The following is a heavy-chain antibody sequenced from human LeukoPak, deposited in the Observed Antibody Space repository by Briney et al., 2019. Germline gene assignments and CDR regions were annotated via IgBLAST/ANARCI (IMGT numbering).Heavy chain of an antibody. D-gene: IGHD4/OR15-4a*01. CDR3: ARSNYFDS. CDR1: GFPFNIYW. J-gene: IGHJ5*01. V-gene: IGHV3-7*03. CDR2: IKQDGSNK. Sequence: GGSLRLSCAASGFPFNIYWMNWVRQAPGKGLEWVANIKQDGSNKSHVDSVKGRFTISRDNAKNSLYLQMNRLRAEDTALYFCARSNYFDSWGHGTLVTVSS.